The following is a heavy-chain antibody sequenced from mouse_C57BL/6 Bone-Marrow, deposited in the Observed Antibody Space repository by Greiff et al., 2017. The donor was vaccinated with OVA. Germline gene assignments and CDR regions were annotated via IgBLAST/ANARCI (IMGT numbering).Heavy chain of an antibody. CDR3: ARDRITTAGN. Sequence: QVQLQQSGAELARPGASVKLSCKASGYTFTSYGISWVKQRTGQGLEWIGEIYPRSGNTYYNEKFKGKATLTADKSSSTAYMELRSLTSEDSAVYFCARDRITTAGNWGQGTTLTVSS. V-gene: IGHV1-81*01. J-gene: IGHJ2*01. CDR1: GYTFTSYG. D-gene: IGHD1-2*01. CDR2: IYPRSGNT.